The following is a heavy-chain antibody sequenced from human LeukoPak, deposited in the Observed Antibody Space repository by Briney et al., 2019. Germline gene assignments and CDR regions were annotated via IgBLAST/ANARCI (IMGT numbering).Heavy chain of an antibody. CDR3: AKVWWSTRGIDY. CDR1: GFTFSTHA. Sequence: GGSLRPSCAASGFTFSTHAMGWVRQAPGKGLEWVSGISGGDDSTYYADSVGGRFTISRDNSKNTLYLQMNSLRTEDTAVYYCAKVWWSTRGIDYWGQGALVTVSS. J-gene: IGHJ4*02. V-gene: IGHV3-23*01. D-gene: IGHD3-16*01. CDR2: ISGGDDST.